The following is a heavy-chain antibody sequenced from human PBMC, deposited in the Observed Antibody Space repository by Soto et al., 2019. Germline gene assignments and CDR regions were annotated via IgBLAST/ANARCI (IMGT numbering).Heavy chain of an antibody. V-gene: IGHV5-51*01. D-gene: IGHD3-3*01. CDR3: ARQYDAWSGYYYYGMDV. J-gene: IGHJ6*02. CDR1: GYSFTTYW. Sequence: GESLKISCRGSGYSFTTYWIVWVRQMPGRGLEWMGVIYPGDSDTRYSPSFQGQVTISADTSINTAYLQWSSLKASDTAMYYCARQYDAWSGYYYYGMDVWGQGTTVTVSS. CDR2: IYPGDSDT.